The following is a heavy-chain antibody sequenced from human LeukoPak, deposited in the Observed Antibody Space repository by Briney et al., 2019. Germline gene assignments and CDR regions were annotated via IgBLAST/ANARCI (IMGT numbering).Heavy chain of an antibody. Sequence: SETLSLTCTVSGGSISSYYWSWIRQPQGKGLEWIGYIYYSGSTNYNPSLNSRVTISVDTSKNQFSLKLSSVTAADTAVYYCARLKTPDASSRRYYYYGMDVWGQGTTVTVSS. V-gene: IGHV4-59*08. CDR2: IYYSGST. J-gene: IGHJ6*02. CDR3: ARLKTPDASSRRYYYYGMDV. D-gene: IGHD6-13*01. CDR1: GGSISSYY.